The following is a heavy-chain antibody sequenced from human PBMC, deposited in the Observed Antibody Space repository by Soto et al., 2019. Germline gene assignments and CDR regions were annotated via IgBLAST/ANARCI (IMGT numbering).Heavy chain of an antibody. CDR1: GGTFSSYA. Sequence: SVKVSCKASGGTFSSYAISWVRQPPGQGLAWMGVINLIFATANYAQKFQGRVTITADESTSKAYMELSSLRSEDTAVYYFSRKTSGTDNPWGQGTLVTVSS. D-gene: IGHD1-1*01. J-gene: IGHJ5*02. CDR2: INLIFATA. CDR3: SRKTSGTDNP. V-gene: IGHV1-69*13.